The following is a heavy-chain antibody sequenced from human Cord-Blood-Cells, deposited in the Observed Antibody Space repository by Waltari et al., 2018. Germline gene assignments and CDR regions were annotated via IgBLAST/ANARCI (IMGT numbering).Heavy chain of an antibody. Sequence: QLQLPQWGAGLPKPSVTLSLTCAVYGGSFRGYHWSWIRQPPGKGLEWIGEIHHSRSTNYHPSLKSRVTISVDTSKNQFYLKLSSVTAADAAVDYCARGLSSLELDYWGQGTLVTVSS. CDR1: GGSFRGYH. D-gene: IGHD1-1*01. J-gene: IGHJ4*02. V-gene: IGHV4-34*01. CDR3: ARGLSSLELDY. CDR2: IHHSRST.